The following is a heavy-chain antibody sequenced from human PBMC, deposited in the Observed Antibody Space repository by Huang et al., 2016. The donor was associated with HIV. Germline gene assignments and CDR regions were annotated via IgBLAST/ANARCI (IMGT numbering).Heavy chain of an antibody. V-gene: IGHV4-39*01. CDR1: GGSVNSGYYY. J-gene: IGHJ3*01. D-gene: IGHD3-16*01. CDR2: VFYGWNT. Sequence: QLQLQESGPGLVRPSETLSLTCSVSGGSVNSGYYYWGWIRQPPGKGLELFAGVFYGWNTFYNPALKSRVSMSVDASKKRFSLNLSSVTAADTAVYFCARLPFDYVWGTQRQTALDELDVWGQGTMVTVSS. CDR3: ARLPFDYVWGTQRQTALDELDV.